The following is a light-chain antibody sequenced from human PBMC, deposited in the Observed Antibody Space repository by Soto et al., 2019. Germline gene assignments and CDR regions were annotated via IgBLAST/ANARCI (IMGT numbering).Light chain of an antibody. Sequence: IHLTESPSSVSASVGDRDTSTCRASQSISSYLNWYQQKPGKAPKVLIYAASSLQSGVPSRFSGSGSGTDFTLTISSLQPEDFATYYCQQSYSIPWTFGQGTKVDIK. CDR2: AAS. CDR1: QSISSY. CDR3: QQSYSIPWT. J-gene: IGKJ1*01. V-gene: IGKV1-39*01.